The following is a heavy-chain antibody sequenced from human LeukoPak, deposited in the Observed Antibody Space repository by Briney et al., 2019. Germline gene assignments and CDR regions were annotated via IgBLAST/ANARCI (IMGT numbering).Heavy chain of an antibody. CDR3: AREAAAGGLFDY. CDR1: GFTFSSYS. D-gene: IGHD6-13*01. V-gene: IGHV3-21*01. Sequence: GGSLRLSCAASGFTFSSYSMNWVRQAPGKGLEWVSSISSSSYIYYADSVKGRFTISIDNAKNSLYLQMNSLRAEDTAVYYCAREAAAGGLFDYWGQGTLVTVSS. J-gene: IGHJ4*02. CDR2: ISSSSYI.